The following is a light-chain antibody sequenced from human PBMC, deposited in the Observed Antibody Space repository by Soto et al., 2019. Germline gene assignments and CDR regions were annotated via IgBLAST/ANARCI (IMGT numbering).Light chain of an antibody. Sequence: QSVLTQPASVSGSPGQSITISCTGTSSDVGGYNYVSWYQQHPGKAPKLMIYDVSNRPSGVSNRFSGSKSGTSASLAICGLQSEDEADYYCAAWDDSLNVRYVFGTGTKVTVL. CDR2: DVS. CDR1: SSDVGGYNY. CDR3: AAWDDSLNVRYV. J-gene: IGLJ1*01. V-gene: IGLV2-14*01.